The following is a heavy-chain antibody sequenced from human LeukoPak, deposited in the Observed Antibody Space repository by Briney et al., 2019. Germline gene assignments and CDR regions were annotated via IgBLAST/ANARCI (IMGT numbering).Heavy chain of an antibody. V-gene: IGHV3-30*02. D-gene: IGHD5-12*01. Sequence: GGSLRLSCAASGFTFSSYGMHWVRQAPGKGLEWVAFIRYDGSNKYYADSVKGRFTISRDNSKNTLYLQMNSLRAEDTAVYYCAKSPRLSVATILYYWGQGTLVTVSS. CDR3: AKSPRLSVATILYY. CDR2: IRYDGSNK. CDR1: GFTFSSYG. J-gene: IGHJ4*02.